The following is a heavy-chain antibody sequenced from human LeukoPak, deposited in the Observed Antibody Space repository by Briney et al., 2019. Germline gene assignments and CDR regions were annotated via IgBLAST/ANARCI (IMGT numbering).Heavy chain of an antibody. CDR2: INAGNGNT. CDR3: ARGGTSSWYPRDY. V-gene: IGHV1-3*01. D-gene: IGHD6-13*01. J-gene: IGHJ4*02. CDR1: GYTFTSYA. Sequence: ASVKASCKASGYTFTSYAMHWVRQAPGQRLEWMGWINAGNGNTKYSQKFQGRVTITRDTSASTAYMELSSLRSEDTVVYYCARGGTSSWYPRDYWGQGTLVTVSS.